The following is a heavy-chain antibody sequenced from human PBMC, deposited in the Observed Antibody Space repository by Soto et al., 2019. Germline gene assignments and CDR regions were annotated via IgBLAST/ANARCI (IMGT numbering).Heavy chain of an antibody. J-gene: IGHJ4*02. CDR1: GFTFSDRY. CDR3: TIEGAYPGPDFDS. D-gene: IGHD3-16*01. Sequence: PGGSLRLSCAASGFTFSDRYMDWVRQAPGKGLEWVGRTKNKANSYTTEYAASVKGRFTISRDDSRNSVYLQMNSLKTDDTAVYYCTIEGAYPGPDFDSWGQGTLVTVSS. V-gene: IGHV3-72*01. CDR2: TKNKANSYTT.